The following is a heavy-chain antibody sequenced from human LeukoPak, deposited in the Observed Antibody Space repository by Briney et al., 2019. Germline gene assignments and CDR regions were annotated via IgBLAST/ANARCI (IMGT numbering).Heavy chain of an antibody. D-gene: IGHD2-2*02. J-gene: IGHJ6*02. CDR2: IIPIFGTA. V-gene: IGHV1-69*13. CDR1: GGTFSSYA. CDR3: ARDYYCSSTSCYSYYYYGMDV. Sequence: SVKVSCKASGGTFSSYAISWVRQAPGQGLEWMGGIIPIFGTANYAQKFQGRVTITADESTGTAYMGLSSLRSEDTAVYYCARDYYCSSTSCYSYYYYGMDVWGQGTTVTVSS.